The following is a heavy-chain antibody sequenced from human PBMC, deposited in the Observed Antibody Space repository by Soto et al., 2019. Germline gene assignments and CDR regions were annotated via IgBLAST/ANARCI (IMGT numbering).Heavy chain of an antibody. D-gene: IGHD6-6*01. Sequence: QVQLQESGPGLVKPSQTLSLTCTVSGGSISSGGYYWTWIRQHPGKGLEWIGYNYYSGITYYNPSPKRRLTISLDTSKNQFSLKLSSATAADTAVYYCARGSSIAGLYYGMDVWGQGTTVTVSS. J-gene: IGHJ6*02. CDR2: NYYSGIT. CDR3: ARGSSIAGLYYGMDV. CDR1: GGSISSGGYY. V-gene: IGHV4-31*03.